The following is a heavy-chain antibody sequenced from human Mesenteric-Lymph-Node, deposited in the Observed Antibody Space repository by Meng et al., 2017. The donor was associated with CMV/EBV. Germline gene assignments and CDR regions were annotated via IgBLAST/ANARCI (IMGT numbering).Heavy chain of an antibody. D-gene: IGHD5-12*01. CDR1: GYTFTGYY. V-gene: IGHV1-2*02. J-gene: IGHJ6*02. CDR2: INPNGGGT. CDR3: ARTVATIHYYYYGMDV. Sequence: ASVKVSCKASGYTFTGYYMHWVRQAPGQGLEWMGWINPNGGGTNYAQKFQGRVTMTRDTSISTAYMELSRLRSDDTAVYYCARTVATIHYYYYGMDVWGQGTTVTVSS.